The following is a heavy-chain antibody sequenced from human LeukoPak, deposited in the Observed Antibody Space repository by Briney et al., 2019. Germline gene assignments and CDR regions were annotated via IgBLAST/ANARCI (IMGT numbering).Heavy chain of an antibody. V-gene: IGHV3-49*04. CDR1: GFTFVEYT. Sequence: GGSLSLSCAPSGFTFVEYTMVWVRQAPGRGLEWVGFIKSREDGGTTAYAASVKGRFTISRDDSKSIAYLQLNSLKSEDTAVYYCTLSGAGWGQGTLVTVSS. CDR2: IKSREDGGTT. CDR3: TLSGAG. J-gene: IGHJ4*02. D-gene: IGHD3-10*01.